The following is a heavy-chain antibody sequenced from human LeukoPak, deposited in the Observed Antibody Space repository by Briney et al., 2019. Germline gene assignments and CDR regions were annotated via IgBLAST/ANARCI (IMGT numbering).Heavy chain of an antibody. J-gene: IGHJ6*02. CDR3: ARDSQYYDFWSGPYGVDV. CDR1: GGSFGGYY. D-gene: IGHD3-3*01. CDR2: INHSGST. Sequence: SETLSLTCAVYGGSFGGYYWSWIRQPPGKGLEWIGEINHSGSTNYNPSLKSRVTISVDTSKNQFSLKLSSVTAADTAVYYCARDSQYYDFWSGPYGVDVWGQGTTVTVSS. V-gene: IGHV4-34*01.